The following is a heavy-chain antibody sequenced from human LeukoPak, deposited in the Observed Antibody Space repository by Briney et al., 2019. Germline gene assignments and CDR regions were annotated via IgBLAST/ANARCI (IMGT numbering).Heavy chain of an antibody. CDR3: ARGLVIRQDDAFDI. CDR1: GASVSSYY. CDR2: IFYRGTT. D-gene: IGHD3-9*01. Sequence: SETLSLNCTVSGASVSSYYWSWIRQAPGKGLEWIGYIFYRGTTDYSPSLNRRVTLSVDTSKNQFSLQLSSLTAADTAVYYCARGLVIRQDDAFDIWGHGTMVTVSS. V-gene: IGHV4-59*02. J-gene: IGHJ3*02.